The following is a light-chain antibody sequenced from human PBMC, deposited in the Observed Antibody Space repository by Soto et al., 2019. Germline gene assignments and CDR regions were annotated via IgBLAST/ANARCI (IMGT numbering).Light chain of an antibody. V-gene: IGKV3-20*01. Sequence: DIVLTQSPGTLSLSPGERATLSCRASQSVSVNSLAWYQQKGGRATRLLIYAASTRATGVPDRFSGTGSGTDFALTISRLETDDSAVYYCQQYRASPFTFGPGTKVDIK. J-gene: IGKJ3*01. CDR3: QQYRASPFT. CDR1: QSVSVNS. CDR2: AAS.